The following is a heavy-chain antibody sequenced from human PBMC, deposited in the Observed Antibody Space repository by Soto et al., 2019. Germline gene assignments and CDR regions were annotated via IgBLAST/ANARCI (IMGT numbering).Heavy chain of an antibody. CDR3: AHRRVGNGMDV. J-gene: IGHJ6*02. CDR1: GSSLSTSGVG. Sequence: QITLKESGPTLVKPTQTLTLTCTFSGSSLSTSGVGVAWIRQPPGKALEWLADVHWNDDNHYSPSLKSRLTIIKDTSKNQVVLTITIMDPVDTATYYCAHRRVGNGMDVWGQGTTVTVSS. V-gene: IGHV2-5*01. D-gene: IGHD7-27*01. CDR2: VHWNDDN.